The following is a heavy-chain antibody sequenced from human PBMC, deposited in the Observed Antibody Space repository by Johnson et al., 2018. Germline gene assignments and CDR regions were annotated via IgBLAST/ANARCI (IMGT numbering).Heavy chain of an antibody. V-gene: IGHV3-30*18. D-gene: IGHD5-18*01. CDR1: GFTFSSYG. CDR3: AKDPTPYSYGYGHYYYGMDV. Sequence: QVQLVESGGGVVQPGRSLRLSCAASGFTFSSYGMHWVRQAPGKGLEWVAVISYDGSNKYYADSVKGRFTISRDNSKNTRYLQMNSLRAEDAAVYYCAKDPTPYSYGYGHYYYGMDVWGQGTTVTVSS. CDR2: ISYDGSNK. J-gene: IGHJ6*02.